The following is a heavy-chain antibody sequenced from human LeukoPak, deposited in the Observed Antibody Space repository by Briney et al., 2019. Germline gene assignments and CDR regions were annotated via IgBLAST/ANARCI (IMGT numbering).Heavy chain of an antibody. V-gene: IGHV3-21*01. CDR2: IVGSSST. Sequence: GGSLRLSCAASGFTFSNFAMTWVRQAPGKGLEWVSSIVGSSSTYYADSLKGRFTISRDNAKNSLYLQMNSLRAEDTAVYYCAGIGAGSSRDYWGQGTLVTVSS. CDR3: AGIGAGSSRDY. CDR1: GFTFSNFA. D-gene: IGHD6-13*01. J-gene: IGHJ4*02.